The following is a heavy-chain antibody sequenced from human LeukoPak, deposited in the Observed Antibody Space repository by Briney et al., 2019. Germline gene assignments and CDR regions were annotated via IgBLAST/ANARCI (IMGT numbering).Heavy chain of an antibody. CDR2: ISSSSSTM. Sequence: PGGSLRLSCAASGFTFSTYSMNWVRQAPGKGLEWISYISSSSSTMYYADSVKGRFTISRDNAKNSLFLHMNSLRDEDTAVYYCATDRGVFDWGQGTLVTVSS. J-gene: IGHJ4*02. CDR3: ATDRGVFD. CDR1: GFTFSTYS. D-gene: IGHD3-10*01. V-gene: IGHV3-48*02.